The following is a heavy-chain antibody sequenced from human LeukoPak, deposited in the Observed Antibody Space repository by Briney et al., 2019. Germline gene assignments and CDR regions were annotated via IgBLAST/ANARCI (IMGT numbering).Heavy chain of an antibody. J-gene: IGHJ4*02. CDR3: AKGDIMTTVTTNFDY. D-gene: IGHD4-17*01. CDR2: ISGSGGST. V-gene: IGHV3-23*01. CDR1: GFTFSSHS. Sequence: GGSLRLSCAASGFTFSSHSMSWVRQAPGKGLEWVSAISGSGGSTYYADSVKGRFTISRDNSKNTLYLQMNSLRAEDTAVYYCAKGDIMTTVTTNFDYWGQGTLVTVSS.